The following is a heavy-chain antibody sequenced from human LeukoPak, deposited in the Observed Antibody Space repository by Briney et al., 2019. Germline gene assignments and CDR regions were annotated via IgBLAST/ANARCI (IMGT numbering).Heavy chain of an antibody. CDR2: INHSGRP. CDR3: ARLPGIAAAGD. CDR1: GGSFRGYC. Sequence: SETLSLTCAVYGGSFRGYCWSWIRQPPGKGLEGIGEINHSGRPNYNPSLKSPVTISVDTSKKQFSLKLIPLTAADTAVYYCARLPGIAAAGDWGQGTLVTVSS. V-gene: IGHV4-34*01. D-gene: IGHD6-13*01. J-gene: IGHJ4*02.